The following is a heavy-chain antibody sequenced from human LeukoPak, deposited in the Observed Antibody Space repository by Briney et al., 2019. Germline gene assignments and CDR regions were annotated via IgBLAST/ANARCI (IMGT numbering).Heavy chain of an antibody. CDR3: ITGRAARRSLDI. CDR1: GFTFSNAW. V-gene: IGHV3-15*01. Sequence: GGSLRLSCAASGFTFSNAWMSWVRHAPGKGLEWVGRIKTNSDGGTTDYAAPVKGRFTISRDDSKNTLDLQMNSLKTEDTAVYYCITGRAARRSLDIWGQGTMVTVSS. D-gene: IGHD6-13*01. J-gene: IGHJ3*02. CDR2: IKTNSDGGTT.